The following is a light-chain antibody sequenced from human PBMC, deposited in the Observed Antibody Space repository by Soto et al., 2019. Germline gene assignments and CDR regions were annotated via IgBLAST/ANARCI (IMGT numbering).Light chain of an antibody. J-gene: IGLJ1*01. Sequence: QSVLTQPPSVSGAPGQRVTISCTGSSSNIGAGYDVHWYQRLPGTAPKLLIYGNSNRPSGVPDRFSGSKSGTSASLAITGLQAEDVADYCCQAYDSSLSGYVFGTGTKLTVL. CDR1: SSNIGAGYD. CDR2: GNS. CDR3: QAYDSSLSGYV. V-gene: IGLV1-40*01.